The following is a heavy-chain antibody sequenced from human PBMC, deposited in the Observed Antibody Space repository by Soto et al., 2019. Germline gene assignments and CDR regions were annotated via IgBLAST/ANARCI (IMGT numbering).Heavy chain of an antibody. CDR3: ARTVGAAYYFDF. J-gene: IGHJ4*02. D-gene: IGHD1-26*01. CDR2: INHSGST. CDR1: GGSFSDYS. Sequence: SETLSLTCAVYGGSFSDYSWSWIRQPPGQGLEWIGEINHSGSTNLHPSLKSRVTISVDTSKNQFSLKLSSVTAADTAVYYCARTVGAAYYFDFWGQGALVTVSS. V-gene: IGHV4-34*01.